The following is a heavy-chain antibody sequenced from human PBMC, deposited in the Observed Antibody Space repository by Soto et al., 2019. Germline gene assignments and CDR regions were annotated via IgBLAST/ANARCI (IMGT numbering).Heavy chain of an antibody. V-gene: IGHV3-30-3*01. CDR3: ARVAYDYDSRVTPDY. J-gene: IGHJ4*02. Sequence: GGSLRLSCAASGFTFSSYAMHWVRQAPGKGLEWVAVISYDGSNKYYADSVKGRFTISRDNSKNTLYLQMNSLRAEDTAVYYRARVAYDYDSRVTPDYWGQGTLVTVSS. CDR2: ISYDGSNK. D-gene: IGHD3-22*01. CDR1: GFTFSSYA.